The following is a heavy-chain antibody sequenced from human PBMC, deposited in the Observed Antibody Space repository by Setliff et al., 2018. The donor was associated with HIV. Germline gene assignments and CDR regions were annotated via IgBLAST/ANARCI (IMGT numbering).Heavy chain of an antibody. CDR3: AREAYCSSTSCSEFWWYFDY. J-gene: IGHJ4*02. V-gene: IGHV3-64*02. CDR1: GFTFSSYA. CDR2: ISSNGGST. D-gene: IGHD2-2*01. Sequence: GGSLRLSCAASGFTFSSYAMHWVRQAPGKGLEYVSAISSNGGSTYYADSVKGRFTISRDNSKNTLYLQMGSLRAEDMAVYYCAREAYCSSTSCSEFWWYFDYWGQGTLGTVS.